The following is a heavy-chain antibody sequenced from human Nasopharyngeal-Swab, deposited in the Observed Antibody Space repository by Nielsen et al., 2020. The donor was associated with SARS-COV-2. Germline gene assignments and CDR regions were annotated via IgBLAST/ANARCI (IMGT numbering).Heavy chain of an antibody. J-gene: IGHJ4*02. CDR3: ARDGPWEQQLAPEFDY. CDR1: GFTFSSYD. V-gene: IGHV3-13*01. Sequence: GESLKISCAASGFTFSSYDMHWVRQATGKGLEWVSAIGTAGDTYYPGSVKGRFTISRENAKNSLYLQMNSLRAEDTAVYYCARDGPWEQQLAPEFDYWGQGTLVTVSS. D-gene: IGHD6-13*01. CDR2: IGTAGDT.